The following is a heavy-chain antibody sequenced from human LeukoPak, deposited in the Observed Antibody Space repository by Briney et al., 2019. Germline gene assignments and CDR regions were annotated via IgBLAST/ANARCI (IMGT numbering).Heavy chain of an antibody. CDR1: GYTFTSYG. J-gene: IGHJ4*02. Sequence: GASVNVSCKASGYTFTSYGISWVRQAPGQGLEWMGWISAYNGNTNYAQKLQGRVTMTTDTSTSTAYMELRSLRSDDTAVYYCARVSTYYDILTGYSPDYWGQGTLVTVSS. V-gene: IGHV1-18*01. CDR3: ARVSTYYDILTGYSPDY. D-gene: IGHD3-9*01. CDR2: ISAYNGNT.